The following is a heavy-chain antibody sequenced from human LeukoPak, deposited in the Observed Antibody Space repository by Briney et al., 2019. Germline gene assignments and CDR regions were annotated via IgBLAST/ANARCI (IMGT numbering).Heavy chain of an antibody. Sequence: GGSLRLSCAASGFIFSSYGMHWVRQAPGKGLEWVAVIWYDGSKTYYADSVKGRFTISRDNSKNTLYLQMNSLRAEDTAVYYCAGARFGGGAFDIWGQGTMVTVSS. CDR3: AGARFGGGAFDI. D-gene: IGHD3-10*01. V-gene: IGHV3-33*01. CDR1: GFIFSSYG. J-gene: IGHJ3*02. CDR2: IWYDGSKT.